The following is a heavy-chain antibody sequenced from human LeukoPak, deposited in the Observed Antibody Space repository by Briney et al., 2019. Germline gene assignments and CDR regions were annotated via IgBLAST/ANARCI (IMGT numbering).Heavy chain of an antibody. Sequence: GESLKISCKASGYIFTNYWIAWVRQMPGKGLEWMGIIYPGDSDIRYGPSFQGQVTLSADKSISTAYLQWSSLKASDTAMYYCARHDGYSSSSPFEYWGQGTLVTVSS. J-gene: IGHJ4*02. CDR2: IYPGDSDI. D-gene: IGHD6-6*01. V-gene: IGHV5-51*01. CDR3: ARHDGYSSSSPFEY. CDR1: GYIFTNYW.